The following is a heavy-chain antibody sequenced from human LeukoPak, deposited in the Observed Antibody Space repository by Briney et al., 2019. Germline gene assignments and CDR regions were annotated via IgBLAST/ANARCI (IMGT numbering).Heavy chain of an antibody. V-gene: IGHV3-21*01. CDR1: GFTFSTFI. J-gene: IGHJ6*02. CDR2: ISGSGSYI. CDR3: ARELRGYSGQFYYYGMDV. Sequence: PGGSLRLSCAASGFTFSTFIMDWVRQAPGKGLEWVSSISGSGSYIYYADSVRGRFTISRDNAKNSLYLQMNSLRAEDTAVYYCARELRGYSGQFYYYGMDVWREGTTV. D-gene: IGHD5-18*01.